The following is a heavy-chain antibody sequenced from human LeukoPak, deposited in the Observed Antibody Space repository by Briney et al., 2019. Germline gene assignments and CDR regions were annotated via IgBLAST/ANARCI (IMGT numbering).Heavy chain of an antibody. CDR1: GGSISNSNYH. D-gene: IGHD1-26*01. J-gene: IGHJ4*02. CDR2: IYHSENT. CDR3: ARLISGSPADY. V-gene: IGHV4-39*01. Sequence: SETLSLTCTVSGGSISNSNYHWGWIRQPPGKGLEWIGSIYHSENTYYNPSLKSRVTISVDTSKNQFSLKLNSMTAADTAVYYCARLISGSPADYWGQGTLVTVSS.